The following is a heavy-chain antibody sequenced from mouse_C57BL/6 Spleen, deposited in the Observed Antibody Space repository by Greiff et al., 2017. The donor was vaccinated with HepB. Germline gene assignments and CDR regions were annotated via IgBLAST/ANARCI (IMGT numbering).Heavy chain of an antibody. V-gene: IGHV1-7*01. CDR3: ASNYDSTPYAMYY. D-gene: IGHD1-1*01. CDR2: INPSSGYT. Sequence: VQLQQSGAELAKPGASVKLSCKASGYTFTSYWMHWVKQRTGQGLEWIGYINPSSGYTKYNQKFKDKATLTADKYSSPAYMQLSSLTYEDSSVYYCASNYDSTPYAMYYWGQGTSVTVSS. J-gene: IGHJ4*01. CDR1: GYTFTSYW.